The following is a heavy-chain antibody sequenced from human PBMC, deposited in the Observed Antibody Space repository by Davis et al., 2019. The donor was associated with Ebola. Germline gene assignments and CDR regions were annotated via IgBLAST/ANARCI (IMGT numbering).Heavy chain of an antibody. J-gene: IGHJ6*03. V-gene: IGHV4-59*01. CDR1: GGSFSGYY. CDR2: IYYSGST. CDR3: ARADGGRYYYYYYYMDV. D-gene: IGHD4-23*01. Sequence: PSETLSLTCAVYGGSFSGYYWSWIRQPPGKGLEWIGYIYYSGSTNYNPSLKSRVTISVDTSKNQFSLKLSSVTAADTAVYYCARADGGRYYYYYYYMDVWGKGTTVTVSS.